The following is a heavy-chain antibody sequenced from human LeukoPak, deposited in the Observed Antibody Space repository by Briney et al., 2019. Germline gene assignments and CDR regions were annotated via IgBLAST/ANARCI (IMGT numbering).Heavy chain of an antibody. J-gene: IGHJ4*02. CDR3: AREAVAGCYFDY. CDR1: GGSFSGYY. D-gene: IGHD6-19*01. CDR2: INHSGST. V-gene: IGHV4-34*01. Sequence: PSETLSLTCAVYGGSFSGYYWSWIRQPPGMGLEWIGEINHSGSTNYNPSLKSRVTISVDTSKNQFSLKLSSVTAADTAVYYCAREAVAGCYFDYWGQGTLVTVSS.